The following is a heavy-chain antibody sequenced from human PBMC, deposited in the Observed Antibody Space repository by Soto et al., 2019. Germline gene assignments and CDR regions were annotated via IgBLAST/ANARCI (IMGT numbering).Heavy chain of an antibody. V-gene: IGHV3-21*04. CDR2: INGRSNYK. CDR1: GFTLTTYT. J-gene: IGHJ4*02. Sequence: PGGSLRLSCVASGFTLTTYTMNWVRQAPGTGLEWVSSINGRSNYKYYSESVKGRFTISRDNAQNSLFLQMSRLGPEATAFYYCIKDTTPGGLDYWGRPILVTVSS. D-gene: IGHD3-16*01. CDR3: IKDTTPGGLDY.